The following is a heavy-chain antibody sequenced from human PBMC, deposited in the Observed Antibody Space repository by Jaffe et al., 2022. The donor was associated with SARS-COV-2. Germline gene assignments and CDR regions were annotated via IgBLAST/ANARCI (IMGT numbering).Heavy chain of an antibody. J-gene: IGHJ3*02. CDR3: ARRAYDAFDI. D-gene: IGHD3-16*01. V-gene: IGHV3-11*01. Sequence: QVHLVESGGGLVKPGGSLRLTCAASGFTFSDYYMSWIRQAPGKGLEWISYISSSGTTIFYADSVKGRFTISRDNSKNPLYLQMNSLRAEDTAIYYCARRAYDAFDIWGQGTMVTVSS. CDR1: GFTFSDYY. CDR2: ISSSGTTI.